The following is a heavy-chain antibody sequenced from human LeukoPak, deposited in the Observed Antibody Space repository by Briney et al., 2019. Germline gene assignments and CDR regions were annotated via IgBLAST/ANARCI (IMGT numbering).Heavy chain of an antibody. V-gene: IGHV3-21*01. D-gene: IGHD3-10*01. CDR3: ARVPHATVRGVIITEFYFDY. CDR1: GLTFSSYS. J-gene: IGHJ4*02. Sequence: PGGSLRLSCAASGLTFSSYSMNWVRQAPGKGLEWVSSISSSSNYIYYADSVKGRFTISRDNAKNSLYLQMNSLRAEDTAVYYCARVPHATVRGVIITEFYFDYWGQGTLVTVSS. CDR2: ISSSSNYI.